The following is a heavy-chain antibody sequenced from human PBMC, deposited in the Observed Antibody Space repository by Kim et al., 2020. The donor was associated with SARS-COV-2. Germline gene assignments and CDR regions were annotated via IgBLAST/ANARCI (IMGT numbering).Heavy chain of an antibody. D-gene: IGHD2-2*01. J-gene: IGHJ4*02. Sequence: YGDSVKGRFTISRDNAKNSLYLQMNSLRAEDTAVYYCARDFTTSSFFDYGGQGTLVTVSS. CDR3: ARDFTTSSFFDY. V-gene: IGHV3-7*01.